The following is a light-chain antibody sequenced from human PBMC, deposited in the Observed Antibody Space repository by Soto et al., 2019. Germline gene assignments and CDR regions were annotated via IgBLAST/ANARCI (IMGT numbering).Light chain of an antibody. CDR3: QQSYSTPPMT. CDR2: AAS. CDR1: QSISSY. Sequence: DIQMTQSPSSLSASVGERVTITCRASQSISSYLNWYQQKPGKAPKILIYAASSLQSVVPSRFIGIGSATDFTLTIISLQPEDFATYYWQQSYSTPPMTFGQWTRPAIK. J-gene: IGKJ5*01. V-gene: IGKV1-39*01.